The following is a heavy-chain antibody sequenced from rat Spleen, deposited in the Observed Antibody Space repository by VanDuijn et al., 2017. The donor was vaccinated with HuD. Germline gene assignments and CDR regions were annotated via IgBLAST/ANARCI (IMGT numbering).Heavy chain of an antibody. J-gene: IGHJ2*01. CDR2: VSSGGNT. Sequence: QVQLKESGPGLVQPSQTLSLTCTVSGFSLTSDGVSWVRQPPGKGLEWIAAVSSGGNTYYDSTLKSRLSISRDTSKSQVFLKMNSLQTEDTAIYYCTRDLDWELDFDYWGQGVMVTVSS. D-gene: IGHD5-1*01. V-gene: IGHV2S12*01. CDR1: GFSLTSDG. CDR3: TRDLDWELDFDY.